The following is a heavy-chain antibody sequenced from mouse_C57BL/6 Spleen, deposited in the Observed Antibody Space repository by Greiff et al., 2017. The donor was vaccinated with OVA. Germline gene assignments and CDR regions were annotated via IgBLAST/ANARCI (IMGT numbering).Heavy chain of an antibody. CDR1: GFTFSSYA. D-gene: IGHD1-1*01. Sequence: EVKLVESGEGLVKPGGSLKLSCAASGFTFSSYAMSWVRQTPEKRLEWVAYISSGGDYIYYAATVKGRFTISIDNARNTLYLQMSSLKSDDTAMYYCTRDITTVAPLTMDYWGQGTSVTVSS. J-gene: IGHJ4*01. CDR3: TRDITTVAPLTMDY. V-gene: IGHV5-9-1*02. CDR2: ISSGGDYI.